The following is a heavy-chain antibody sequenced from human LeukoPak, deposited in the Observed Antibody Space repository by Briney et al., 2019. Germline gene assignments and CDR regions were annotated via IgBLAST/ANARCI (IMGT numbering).Heavy chain of an antibody. V-gene: IGHV4-31*03. CDR1: GGSISSGGYY. CDR3: ARVRACSSTSCYAVPPFQGFDP. Sequence: PSQTLSLTCTVSGGSISSGGYYWSRIRQHPGKGLEWIGYIYYSGSTYHNPSLKSRVTISVDTSKNQFSLKLSSVTAADTAVYYCARVRACSSTSCYAVPPFQGFDPWGQGTLVTVSS. CDR2: IYYSGST. D-gene: IGHD2-2*01. J-gene: IGHJ5*02.